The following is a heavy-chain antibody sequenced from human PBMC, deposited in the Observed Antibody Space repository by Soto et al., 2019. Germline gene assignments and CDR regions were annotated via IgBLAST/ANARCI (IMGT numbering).Heavy chain of an antibody. CDR3: VRSGDF. Sequence: GGSLRLSCAASGFTFSSYDMNWVRQAPGKGLEWVSYITGSGSAISYADSVKGRFTISRDNAKNSLYLQMNSLRDEDTAVYYCVRSGDFWGQGTTVTVSS. V-gene: IGHV3-48*02. D-gene: IGHD3-10*01. CDR2: ITGSGSAI. J-gene: IGHJ6*02. CDR1: GFTFSSYD.